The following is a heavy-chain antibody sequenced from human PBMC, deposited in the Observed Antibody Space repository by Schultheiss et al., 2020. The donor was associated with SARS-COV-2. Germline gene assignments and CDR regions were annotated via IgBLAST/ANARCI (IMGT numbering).Heavy chain of an antibody. Sequence: GGSLRLSCAASGFTFSGSAMHWVRQAPGKGLEWVAIIWYDGNNKYYADSVKGRFTISRDNSKNTLYLQMNSLRAEDTAVYYCAREKTEGGMDVWGLGTTVTVSS. J-gene: IGHJ6*02. CDR3: AREKTEGGMDV. CDR2: IWYDGNNK. V-gene: IGHV3-33*08. CDR1: GFTFSGSA. D-gene: IGHD1-14*01.